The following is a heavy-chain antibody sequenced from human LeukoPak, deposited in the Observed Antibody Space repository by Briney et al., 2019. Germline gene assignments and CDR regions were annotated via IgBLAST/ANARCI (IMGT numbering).Heavy chain of an antibody. J-gene: IGHJ4*02. Sequence: GGSLRLSCAASGFTFSSYAMSWVRQAPGKGLEWVSAISGSGGSTYYADSVKGRFTISRDNSKNTLYLQMNSLRAEDTAVYYRAKYLYYSYCSGGSCYPRTDYWGQGTLVTVSS. V-gene: IGHV3-23*01. D-gene: IGHD2-15*01. CDR1: GFTFSSYA. CDR3: AKYLYYSYCSGGSCYPRTDY. CDR2: ISGSGGST.